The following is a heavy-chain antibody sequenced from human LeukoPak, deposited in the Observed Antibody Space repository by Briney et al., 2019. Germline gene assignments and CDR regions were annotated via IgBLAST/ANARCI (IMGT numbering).Heavy chain of an antibody. J-gene: IGHJ6*02. CDR1: GGTSNSYT. V-gene: IGHV1-69*08. CDR2: IIPVLGRT. Sequence: VKVSCKATGGTSNSYTINWLRQAPGQGLEWMGSIIPVLGRTKYAQKFQGRVTINADKSATTVFVEVSGLRSEDTAVYYCARDGAGTTPVSEYYYYHSGMDVWGQGTTVTVSS. D-gene: IGHD1/OR15-1a*01. CDR3: ARDGAGTTPVSEYYYYHSGMDV.